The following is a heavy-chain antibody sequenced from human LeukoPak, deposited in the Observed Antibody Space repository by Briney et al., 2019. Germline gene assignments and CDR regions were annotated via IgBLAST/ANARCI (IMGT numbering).Heavy chain of an antibody. CDR1: GFTFSSYA. J-gene: IGHJ3*02. V-gene: IGHV3-23*01. D-gene: IGHD6-19*01. CDR2: ISGSGGST. CDR3: AKDFRYSSGWYLAFDAFDI. Sequence: PGGSLRLSCAASGFTFSSYAMSWVRQAPGKGLEWVSTISGSGGSTYYADSVKGRFTISRDNSKNTLYLQMNSLRAEDTAVYYCAKDFRYSSGWYLAFDAFDIWGQGTMVTVSS.